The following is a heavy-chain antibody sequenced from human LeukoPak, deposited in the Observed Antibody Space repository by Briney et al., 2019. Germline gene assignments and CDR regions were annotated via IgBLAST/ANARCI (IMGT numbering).Heavy chain of an antibody. V-gene: IGHV4-4*07. CDR2: IYTSGST. Sequence: PSETLSLTCTVSGGSISSYYWSWIRQPAGKGLEWIGRIYTSGSTNYNPSLKSRVTMSVDTSKNQFSLKLSSVTAADTAVYYCARDQYYYDSSGYSPFDYWGQGTLVTVSS. CDR1: GGSISSYY. CDR3: ARDQYYYDSSGYSPFDY. D-gene: IGHD3-22*01. J-gene: IGHJ4*02.